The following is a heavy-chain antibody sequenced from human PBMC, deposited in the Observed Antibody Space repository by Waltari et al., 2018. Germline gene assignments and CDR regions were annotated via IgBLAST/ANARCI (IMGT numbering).Heavy chain of an antibody. CDR1: GGTFSSYA. CDR3: AREQTYYDFWSGSNYYGMDV. D-gene: IGHD3-3*01. J-gene: IGHJ6*02. CDR2: VIPIFGTA. Sequence: QVQLVQSGAEVKKPGSSVKVSCTASGGTFSSYAISWVRQAPGQGIEWMGGVIPIFGTANYAQKFQGRVTITADESTSTAYMELSSLRSEDTAVYYCAREQTYYDFWSGSNYYGMDVWGQGTTVTVSS. V-gene: IGHV1-69*01.